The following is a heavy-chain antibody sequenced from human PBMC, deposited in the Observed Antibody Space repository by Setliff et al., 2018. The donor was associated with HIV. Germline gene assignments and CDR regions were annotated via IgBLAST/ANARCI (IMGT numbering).Heavy chain of an antibody. CDR1: SDSITSGDYY. V-gene: IGHV4-61*09. CDR2: VYISGPT. J-gene: IGHJ6*03. D-gene: IGHD3-22*01. Sequence: SETLSLTCTVSSDSITSGDYYWSWIRQPVGKALEWIGHVYISGPTNYNPSLKSRLTISVDTSNNQFYLKLHSVTAADTAVYYCARQHYYESSGRNLMDVWGKGTTVTVS. CDR3: ARQHYYESSGRNLMDV.